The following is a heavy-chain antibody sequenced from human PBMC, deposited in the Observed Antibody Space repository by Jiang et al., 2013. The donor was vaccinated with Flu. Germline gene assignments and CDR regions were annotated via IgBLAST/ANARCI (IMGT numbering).Heavy chain of an antibody. CDR2: MHHSGST. CDR3: ASDRPIVATSSPSVTHAFDI. V-gene: IGHV4-39*07. J-gene: IGHJ3*02. Sequence: LLKPSETLSLTCTVSGGSVSNSSYYWGWIRQPPGKGLEWIGTMHHSGSTYYNLSLKSRVTTSVDTSKNQFSLRLDSVTAADTAVYYCASDRPIVATSSPSVTHAFDIWGPGTMVAVSS. D-gene: IGHD5-12*01. CDR1: GGSVSNSSYY.